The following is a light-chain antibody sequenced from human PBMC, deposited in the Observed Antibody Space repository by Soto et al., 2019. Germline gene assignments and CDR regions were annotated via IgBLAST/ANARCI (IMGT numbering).Light chain of an antibody. CDR2: WAS. V-gene: IGKV4-1*01. J-gene: IGKJ5*01. CDR1: QSILYSSNNKNY. CDR3: QHRSNWPFT. Sequence: SLGETYNIKKKSSQSILYSSNNKNYLAWYQQTPGQPPKLLIYWASTRESGVPDRFSGSGSGTDFALTISSLEPEYSAVYYCQHRSNWPFTFGEGTRVEIK.